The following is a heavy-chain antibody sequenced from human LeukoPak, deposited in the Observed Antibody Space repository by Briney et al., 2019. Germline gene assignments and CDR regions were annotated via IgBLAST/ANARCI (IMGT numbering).Heavy chain of an antibody. CDR1: GGSISSHY. CDR2: ISNSGST. V-gene: IGHV4-59*11. J-gene: IGHJ6*03. D-gene: IGHD2-15*01. CDR3: GRDALVGYFSYYYMDV. Sequence: SETLSLTCTVSGGSISSHYWTWVRQSPVKGLEWIGDISNSGSTSYNPSLKSRVTISIDTTKNQFSLKLSSVTAADTAVYYCGRDALVGYFSYYYMDVWGKGTTVTVSS.